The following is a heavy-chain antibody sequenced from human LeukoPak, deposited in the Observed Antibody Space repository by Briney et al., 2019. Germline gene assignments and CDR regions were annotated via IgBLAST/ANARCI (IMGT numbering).Heavy chain of an antibody. Sequence: PGGSLRLSCAASGFTFSSYWMSWVRQAPGKGLEWVANIKQDGSEKYYVDSVKGRFTISRDNAKNSLYLQMNSLRAEDTAVYYCARDLFYGSGSYSHAPFDYWGQGTLVTVSS. D-gene: IGHD3-10*01. CDR2: IKQDGSEK. CDR1: GFTFSSYW. J-gene: IGHJ4*02. CDR3: ARDLFYGSGSYSHAPFDY. V-gene: IGHV3-7*01.